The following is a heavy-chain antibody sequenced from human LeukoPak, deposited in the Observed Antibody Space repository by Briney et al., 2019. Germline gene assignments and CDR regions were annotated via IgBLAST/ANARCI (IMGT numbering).Heavy chain of an antibody. Sequence: KASQTLSLTCTISGYSISSGYYWGWIRQPPGKGLEWIGSIYHAGSIFYNPSLKSRVTISVDTSKNQFSLKVNSVTAADTAVYYCARGGGSSWRRLGFDYWGQGTLVTVSS. D-gene: IGHD6-13*01. V-gene: IGHV4-38-2*02. CDR1: GYSISSGYY. CDR3: ARGGGSSWRRLGFDY. J-gene: IGHJ4*02. CDR2: IYHAGSI.